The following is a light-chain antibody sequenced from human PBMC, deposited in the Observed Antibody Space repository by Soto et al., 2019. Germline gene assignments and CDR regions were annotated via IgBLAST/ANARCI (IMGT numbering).Light chain of an antibody. V-gene: IGKV3-20*01. CDR3: QQYGSSPLT. J-gene: IGKJ4*01. Sequence: EILLTQSPGTLSLSPGERATLPCRASQRVSSSYLAWYQQKPGQAPRLIMYGASSRATGIPDRFSGSGAGTDFTLTISRLEPEDFAVYYCQQYGSSPLTFGGGTKVDIK. CDR2: GAS. CDR1: QRVSSSY.